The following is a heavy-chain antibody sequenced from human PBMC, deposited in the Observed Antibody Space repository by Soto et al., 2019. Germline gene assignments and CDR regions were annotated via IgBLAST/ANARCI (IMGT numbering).Heavy chain of an antibody. CDR1: GYSINSDDY. J-gene: IGHJ4*02. CDR3: ARQLYYASGRINLFDC. Sequence: PSETLSLTCTVSGYSINSDDYWGWIPQPPGKGLEWIARIYHSVSTFYNPSLRSRVTISIDTSKNQFSLRLTAVTAADTAMYYFARQLYYASGRINLFDCWGQGTRVTVSS. D-gene: IGHD3-10*01. V-gene: IGHV4-38-2*02. CDR2: IYHSVST.